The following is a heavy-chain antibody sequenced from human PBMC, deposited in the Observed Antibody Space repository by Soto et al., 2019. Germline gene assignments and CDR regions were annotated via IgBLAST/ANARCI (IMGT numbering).Heavy chain of an antibody. J-gene: IGHJ6*02. CDR3: ARDRPGIAVAGTGYYYYYGMDV. CDR2: IYTSGST. V-gene: IGHV4-4*07. CDR1: GGSISSYY. D-gene: IGHD6-19*01. Sequence: SETLSLTCTVPGGSISSYYWSWIRQPAGKGLEWIGRIYTSGSTNYNPSLKSRVTMSVDTSKNQFSLKLSSVTAADTAVYYCARDRPGIAVAGTGYYYYYGMDVWGQGTTVTVSS.